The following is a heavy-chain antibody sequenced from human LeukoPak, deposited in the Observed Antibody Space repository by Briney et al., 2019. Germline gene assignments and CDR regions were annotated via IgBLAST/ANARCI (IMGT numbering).Heavy chain of an antibody. Sequence: PGRSLRLSCSASGFTFSAYAMYRVRQAPRKGPEYVSGISSNGGSSFYADSVKGRFTISRDNSKNTLYLQMSSLRAEDTAVYYCVKITSVTGGDCWGQGTRLTVSS. CDR3: VKITSVTGGDC. CDR2: ISSNGGSS. D-gene: IGHD1-1*01. CDR1: GFTFSAYA. V-gene: IGHV3-64D*09. J-gene: IGHJ4*02.